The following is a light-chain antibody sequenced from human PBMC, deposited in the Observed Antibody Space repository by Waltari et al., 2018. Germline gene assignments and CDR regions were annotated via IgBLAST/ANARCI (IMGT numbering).Light chain of an antibody. CDR1: SLRTYY. Sequence: SSEVTQDPVVSVALGQTVRITCQGDSLRTYYPSWYQKKPGHASVVVLYGKNNRPSGIPDRFSGSSSGNTASLTITGTQAEDEADYYCQSRDSSGNQVIFGGGTKVTVL. CDR3: QSRDSSGNQVI. J-gene: IGLJ2*01. CDR2: GKN. V-gene: IGLV3-19*01.